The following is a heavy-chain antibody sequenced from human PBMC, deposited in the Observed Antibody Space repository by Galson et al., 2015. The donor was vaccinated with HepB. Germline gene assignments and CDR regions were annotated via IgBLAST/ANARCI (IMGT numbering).Heavy chain of an antibody. CDR1: GGSFSGYY. V-gene: IGHV4-34*01. D-gene: IGHD3-16*01. CDR2: INHSGST. CDR3: AGRLRFGERYFEY. Sequence: SETLSLTCAVYGGSFSGYYWSWIRQPPGKGLEWIGEINHSGSTNYNPSLKSRVTISVDTSKNQFSLKLSSVTAADTAVYYCAGRLRFGERYFEYWGQGTLVTVSS. J-gene: IGHJ4*02.